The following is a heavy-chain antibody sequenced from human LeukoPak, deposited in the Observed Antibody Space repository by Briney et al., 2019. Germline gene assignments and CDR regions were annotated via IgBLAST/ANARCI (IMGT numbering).Heavy chain of an antibody. D-gene: IGHD5-12*01. Sequence: PGGSLRLSCAASGFTFSSYGMHWVRQAPGKGLEWVAVISYDGSNKYYADSVKGRFTISRDNSKNTLYLQMNSLRAEDTAVYYCAKGKATIKGYYYYGMDVWGQGTTVTVSS. CDR2: ISYDGSNK. J-gene: IGHJ6*02. CDR3: AKGKATIKGYYYYGMDV. CDR1: GFTFSSYG. V-gene: IGHV3-30*18.